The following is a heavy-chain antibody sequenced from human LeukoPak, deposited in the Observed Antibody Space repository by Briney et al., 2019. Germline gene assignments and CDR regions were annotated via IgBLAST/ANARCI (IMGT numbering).Heavy chain of an antibody. Sequence: SETLPLTCTVSGGSISSSSYYWGWIRQPPGKGLEWIGSIYYSGSTYYNPSLKSRVTISVDTSKDQFSLKLSSVTAADTAVYYCARDTNVLDVWGKGTTVTVSS. CDR3: ARDTNVLDV. CDR1: GGSISSSSYY. V-gene: IGHV4-39*07. CDR2: IYYSGST. D-gene: IGHD1-1*01. J-gene: IGHJ6*04.